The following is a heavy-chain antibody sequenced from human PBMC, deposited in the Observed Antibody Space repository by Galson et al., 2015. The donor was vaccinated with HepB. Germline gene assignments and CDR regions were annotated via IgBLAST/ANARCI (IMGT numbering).Heavy chain of an antibody. CDR2: ISWDGGST. CDR1: GFTFDDYT. Sequence: SLRLSCAASGFTFDDYTMRWVRQAPGKGLGWASLISWDGGSTYYADSVKGRFTISRDNSKNSLYLQMNSLRTEDTALYYCAKDITVTTALSYYYYGMDVWGQGTTVTVSS. V-gene: IGHV3-43*01. CDR3: AKDITVTTALSYYYYGMDV. J-gene: IGHJ6*02. D-gene: IGHD4-17*01.